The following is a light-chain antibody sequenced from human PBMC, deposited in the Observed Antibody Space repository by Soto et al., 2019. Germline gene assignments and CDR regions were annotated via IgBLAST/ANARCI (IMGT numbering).Light chain of an antibody. CDR2: GGS. Sequence: EIVLTQSPGTLSLSPGERATLSCRASQSFSSNYLAWYQQKPGQAPRLLIYGGSSRATGTPDRFSGSGSGTDFTLTISRLEPEDCAVYYCQQYGSSPRTFGQGTKGESK. J-gene: IGKJ1*01. CDR3: QQYGSSPRT. V-gene: IGKV3-20*01. CDR1: QSFSSNY.